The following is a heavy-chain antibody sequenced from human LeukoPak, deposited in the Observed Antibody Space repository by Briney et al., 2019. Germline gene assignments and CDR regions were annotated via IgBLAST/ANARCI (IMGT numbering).Heavy chain of an antibody. J-gene: IGHJ4*02. CDR2: ISSSAITI. CDR1: GFTFSSYS. CDR3: AKVISSSWPPFFDS. Sequence: QPGGSLRLFCAASGFTFSSYSMNWVRQAPGKGLEWVSYISSSAITIYYADSVKGRFTISRDNAKNSLYLQMNSLRAEDTAVYYCAKVISSSWPPFFDSWGQGTLVTVSS. V-gene: IGHV3-48*01. D-gene: IGHD6-13*01.